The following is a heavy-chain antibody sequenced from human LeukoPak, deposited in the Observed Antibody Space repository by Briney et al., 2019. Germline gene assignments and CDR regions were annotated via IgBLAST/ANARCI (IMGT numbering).Heavy chain of an antibody. CDR3: ARGDAFSGDH. J-gene: IGHJ4*02. CDR1: GFTFSTYW. V-gene: IGHV3-7*04. Sequence: GGSLRLSCAASGFTFSTYWMSWVRQAPGRGLEWVANIHPEGNEKYHVESVKGRFTISRDNTKNLLFLQMNGLRVEDTAVYYCARGDAFSGDHWGQGTLVTVSS. CDR2: IHPEGNEK.